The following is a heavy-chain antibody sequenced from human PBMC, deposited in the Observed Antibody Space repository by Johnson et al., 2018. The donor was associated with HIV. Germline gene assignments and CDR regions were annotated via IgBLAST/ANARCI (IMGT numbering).Heavy chain of an antibody. V-gene: IGHV3-66*01. CDR3: ARGPHHSSGTTLRGAFDI. J-gene: IGHJ3*02. CDR2: IYSSGTT. D-gene: IGHD1-7*01. CDR1: GFTVSNNY. Sequence: VQLVESGGALVQPGGSLRLSCAASGFTVSNNYMSWVRQAPGKGLEWVSIIYSSGTTDYADSVQGRFTISRDNAKNSLYLQMNSLRAEDTALYYCARGPHHSSGTTLRGAFDIWGQGTMVTVSS.